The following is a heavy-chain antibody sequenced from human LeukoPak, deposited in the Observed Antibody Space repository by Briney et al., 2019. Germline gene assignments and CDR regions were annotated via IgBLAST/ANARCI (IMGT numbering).Heavy chain of an antibody. Sequence: ASVKVSCKASGGTFSSYAISWVRQAPGQGLEWMGWISAYNGNTNYAQKLQGRVTMTTDTSTSTAYMELRSLRSDDTAVYYCARATIRYSSGFAPGYWGQGTLVTVSS. V-gene: IGHV1-18*01. CDR1: GGTFSSYA. D-gene: IGHD6-19*01. CDR2: ISAYNGNT. J-gene: IGHJ4*02. CDR3: ARATIRYSSGFAPGY.